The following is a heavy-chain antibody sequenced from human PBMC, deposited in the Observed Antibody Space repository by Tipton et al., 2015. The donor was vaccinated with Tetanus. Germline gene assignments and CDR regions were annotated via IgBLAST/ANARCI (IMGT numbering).Heavy chain of an antibody. J-gene: IGHJ4*02. Sequence: TLSLTCSLSGDSISSSTYYWSWIRQHPGKGLEWIGYIYYSGSTYYNPSLKSRLTISVDTFKNQFSLNLSSVTAADTAVYYCAFKPDYFGTWIPPFDYWGQGHLVTVSS. CDR1: GDSISSSTYY. CDR3: AFKPDYFGTWIPPFDY. CDR2: IYYSGST. V-gene: IGHV4-31*03. D-gene: IGHD5-12*01.